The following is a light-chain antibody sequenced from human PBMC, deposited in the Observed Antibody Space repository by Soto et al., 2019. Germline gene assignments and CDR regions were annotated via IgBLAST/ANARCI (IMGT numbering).Light chain of an antibody. CDR2: GNS. Sequence: QLVLTQPPSVSGAPWQRVTISCTGSSSNIGANSGVHWYQQLPGTAPKLLIYGNSNRPSGVPDRFSGSKSDTSASLAITGLQAEDEADYYCQSYDSSLSSVVFGGGTKLTVL. V-gene: IGLV1-40*01. CDR3: QSYDSSLSSVV. CDR1: SSNIGANSG. J-gene: IGLJ2*01.